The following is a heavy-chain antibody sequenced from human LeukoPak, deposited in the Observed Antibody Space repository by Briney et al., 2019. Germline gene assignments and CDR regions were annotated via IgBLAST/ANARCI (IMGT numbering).Heavy chain of an antibody. J-gene: IGHJ6*03. CDR2: ISSSSSYI. Sequence: GGSLRLSCVASGFTFSSYSMNWVRQAPGKGLEWVSSISSSSSYIYYADSVKGRFTIYRDNAKNSLYLQMNSLRAEDTAEYYCAREQQWLVYMDVWGKGTTVTVSS. V-gene: IGHV3-21*01. CDR1: GFTFSSYS. D-gene: IGHD6-19*01. CDR3: AREQQWLVYMDV.